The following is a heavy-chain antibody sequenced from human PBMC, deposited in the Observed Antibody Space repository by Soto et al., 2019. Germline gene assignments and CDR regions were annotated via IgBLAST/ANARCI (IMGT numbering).Heavy chain of an antibody. J-gene: IGHJ4*02. V-gene: IGHV3-21*01. CDR3: ARVMVRGVIMDPDY. D-gene: IGHD3-10*01. Sequence: EVQLVASGGGLVKPGGSLRLSCAASGFTFSSYSMNWVRQAPGKGLEWVSSISSSSSYIYYADSVKGRFTISRDNAKNSLYLQMNSLRAEDTAVYYCARVMVRGVIMDPDYWGQGTLVTVSS. CDR2: ISSSSSYI. CDR1: GFTFSSYS.